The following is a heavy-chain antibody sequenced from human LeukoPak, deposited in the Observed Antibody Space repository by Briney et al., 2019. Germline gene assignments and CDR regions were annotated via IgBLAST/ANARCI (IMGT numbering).Heavy chain of an antibody. CDR2: IHDTGST. Sequence: ASETLSLTCPVSGGSISRSNWWSWVRQPPGKGLEWIGEIHDTGSTNYNPPLKSRVTMSLDKSKNQFSLNLNSVTAADTAVYYCATYYDILSGYTFDYWGQGTLVAVSS. J-gene: IGHJ4*02. CDR1: GGSISRSNW. D-gene: IGHD3-9*01. V-gene: IGHV4-4*02. CDR3: ATYYDILSGYTFDY.